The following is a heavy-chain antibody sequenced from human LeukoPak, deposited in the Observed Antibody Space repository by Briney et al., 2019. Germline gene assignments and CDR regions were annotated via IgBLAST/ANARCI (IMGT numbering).Heavy chain of an antibody. Sequence: ASVKVSCKASGYTFTSYAMNWVRQALGQGLEWMGWINTNTGNPTYAQGFTGRFVFSLDTSVSTAYLQISSLKAEDTAVYCCARHPDILTGYPYVDGMDVWGQGTTVTVSS. CDR3: ARHPDILTGYPYVDGMDV. CDR2: INTNTGNP. J-gene: IGHJ6*02. CDR1: GYTFTSYA. D-gene: IGHD3-9*01. V-gene: IGHV7-4-1*02.